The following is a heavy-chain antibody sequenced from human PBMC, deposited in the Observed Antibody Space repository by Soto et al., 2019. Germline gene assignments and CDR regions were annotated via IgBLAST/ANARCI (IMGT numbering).Heavy chain of an antibody. CDR1: GGSFSGYQ. Sequence: QVQLQQWGAGLLKPSETLSLTCAVYGGSFSGYQWSWIRQTPGKGLEWIGGINDSGDINYNPSLKSRVTVLVDSPKKQISLRLSSVTAAGTAVYYCARGLILWFGELSRRGSYYYCVDVWGKGTRVTVSS. J-gene: IGHJ6*03. D-gene: IGHD3-10*01. CDR2: INDSGDI. V-gene: IGHV4-34*01. CDR3: ARGLILWFGELSRRGSYYYCVDV.